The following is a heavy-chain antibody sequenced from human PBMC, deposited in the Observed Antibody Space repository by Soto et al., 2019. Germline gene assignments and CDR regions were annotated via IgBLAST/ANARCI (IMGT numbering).Heavy chain of an antibody. CDR1: GGSISSSSYY. CDR2: IYYSGST. J-gene: IGHJ4*02. CDR3: ARSYYYDSSGYYAFGY. Sequence: QLQLQESGPGLVKPSETLSLTCTVSGGSISSSSYYWGWIRQPPGKGLEWIGSIYYSGSTYYNPSLKSRVTISVDTSKNQFSLKLSSVTAADTAVYYCARSYYYDSSGYYAFGYWGQGTLVTVSS. D-gene: IGHD3-22*01. V-gene: IGHV4-39*01.